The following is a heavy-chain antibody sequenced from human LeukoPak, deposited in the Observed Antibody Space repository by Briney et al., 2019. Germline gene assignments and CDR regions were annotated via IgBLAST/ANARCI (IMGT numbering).Heavy chain of an antibody. J-gene: IGHJ4*02. CDR1: GGTFSSYA. CDR3: ASITMVRGWYFDY. D-gene: IGHD3-10*01. Sequence: ASVKVSCKASGGTFSSYAFSWVRQAPGQGLEWMGRIIPILGIANYAQKFQGRVTITADKSTSTAYMELSSLRSEDTAVYYCASITMVRGWYFDYWGQGTLVTVSS. V-gene: IGHV1-69*04. CDR2: IIPILGIA.